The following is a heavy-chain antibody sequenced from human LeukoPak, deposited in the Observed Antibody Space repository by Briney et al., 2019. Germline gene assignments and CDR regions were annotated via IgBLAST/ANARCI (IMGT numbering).Heavy chain of an antibody. CDR1: GGSISSYY. Sequence: SETLSLTCTVSGGSISSYYWSWIRQPPGKGLEWIGYIYYSGSTNYNPSLKSRVTISVDTSKKQFSLKLSSVTAADTAVYYCARLPMLLGWFDPWGQGTLVTVSS. CDR2: IYYSGST. CDR3: ARLPMLLGWFDP. V-gene: IGHV4-59*01. J-gene: IGHJ5*02. D-gene: IGHD1-26*01.